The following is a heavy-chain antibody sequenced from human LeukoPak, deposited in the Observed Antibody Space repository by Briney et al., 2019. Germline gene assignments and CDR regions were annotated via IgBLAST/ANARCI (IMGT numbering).Heavy chain of an antibody. D-gene: IGHD6-13*01. CDR3: AKMGGIAAAGTRLDY. J-gene: IGHJ4*02. Sequence: GRSLRLSCAASGFTFSSYAMSWVRQAPGKGLEWVSAISGSGGSTYYADSVKGRFTIFRDNSKNTLYLQMNSLRAEDTAVYYCAKMGGIAAAGTRLDYWGQGTLVTVSS. CDR1: GFTFSSYA. CDR2: ISGSGGST. V-gene: IGHV3-23*01.